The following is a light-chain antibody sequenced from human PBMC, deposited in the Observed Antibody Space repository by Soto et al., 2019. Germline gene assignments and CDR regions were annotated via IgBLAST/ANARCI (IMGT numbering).Light chain of an antibody. CDR2: DAS. Sequence: EIVLTQSPGTLSLSPGERATLSCRASQSVSSYLAWYQQKPGQAPRLLIYDASNRATGIPARFSGSGSGTEFTLTISSMQPDDLATYYCQQYHGFSRTFGQGTKVDIK. V-gene: IGKV3-11*01. J-gene: IGKJ1*01. CDR3: QQYHGFSRT. CDR1: QSVSSY.